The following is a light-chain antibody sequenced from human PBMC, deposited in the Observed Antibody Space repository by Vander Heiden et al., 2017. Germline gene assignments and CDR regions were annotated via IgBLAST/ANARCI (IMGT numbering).Light chain of an antibody. CDR2: AAS. V-gene: IGKV1-39*01. CDR1: QSIYNY. CDR3: HQSYTSPPT. Sequence: DIQMTQSPSSLSASVGDRVTITCRTSQSIYNYLNWYQQRPGKTPKLLIFAASGSQRGVPSRFSGSGSGTDFTLTINSLQPEDFATYYCHQSYTSPPTFGQGTRLEI. J-gene: IGKJ5*01.